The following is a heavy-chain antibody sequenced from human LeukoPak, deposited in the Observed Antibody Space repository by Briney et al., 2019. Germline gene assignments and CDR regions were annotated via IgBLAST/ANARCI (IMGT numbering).Heavy chain of an antibody. J-gene: IGHJ5*02. CDR1: GFTFSSYG. CDR3: AKTPAPGNRPPSLLGFDP. V-gene: IGHV3-30*18. Sequence: GGSLRLSCAASGFTFSSYGMHWVRQAPGKGLEWVADISYDGSNKYYADSVKGRFAISRDNSKNTLYLQMHSLRAEDTAVYYCAKTPAPGNRPPSLLGFDPWGQGTLVTVSS. CDR2: ISYDGSNK.